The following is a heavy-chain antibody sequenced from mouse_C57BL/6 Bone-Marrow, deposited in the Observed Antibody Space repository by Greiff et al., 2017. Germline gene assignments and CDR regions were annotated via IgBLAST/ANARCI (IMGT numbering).Heavy chain of an antibody. Sequence: DVKLVESGGGLVQPKGSLKLSCAASGFSFNTYAMNWVRQAPGKGLEWVARIRSKSNNYATYYADSVKDRFTISRDDSESMLYLQMNNLKTEDTAMYYCVRFGIPHWGQGTSVTVSS. CDR2: IRSKSNNYAT. CDR1: GFSFNTYA. CDR3: VRFGIPH. V-gene: IGHV10-1*01. J-gene: IGHJ4*01. D-gene: IGHD5-1-1*01.